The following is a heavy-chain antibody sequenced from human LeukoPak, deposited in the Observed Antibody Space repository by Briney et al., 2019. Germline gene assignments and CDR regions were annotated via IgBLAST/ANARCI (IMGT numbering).Heavy chain of an antibody. Sequence: SETLSLTCAVSGGSISSSNWWSWVRQPPGKGLEWSGEIYHSGSTNYNPSLKSRVTISVDKSKNQLSLKLSSVTAADPAVYYCAREPNGSGWFDYWGQGTLVTVSS. V-gene: IGHV4-4*02. J-gene: IGHJ5*01. CDR3: AREPNGSGWFDY. CDR1: GGSISSSNW. CDR2: IYHSGST. D-gene: IGHD6-19*01.